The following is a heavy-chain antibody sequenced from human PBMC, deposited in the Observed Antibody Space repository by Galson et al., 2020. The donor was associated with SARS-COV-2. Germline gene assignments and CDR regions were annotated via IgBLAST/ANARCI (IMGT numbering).Heavy chain of an antibody. CDR1: GFTLRSYW. CDR2: NNSDGTSK. D-gene: IGHD1-26*01. CDR3: ARESGNYRNFDY. J-gene: IGHJ4*02. V-gene: IGHV3-74*01. Sequence: GESLKISCAVSGFTLRSYWMHWVRQAPGQGLVWVSRNNSDGTSKTYADSVKGRFTISRDNAKNTLYLQMNSLRAEDTAVYYCARESGNYRNFDYWGQGTRVTVSS.